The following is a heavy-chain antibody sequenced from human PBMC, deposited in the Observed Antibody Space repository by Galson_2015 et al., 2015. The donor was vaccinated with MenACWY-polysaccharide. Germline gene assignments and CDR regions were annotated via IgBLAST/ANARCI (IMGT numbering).Heavy chain of an antibody. CDR1: GFTFSSYS. CDR3: ARESGSYYPFDY. Sequence: SLRLSCAASGFTFSSYSMNWVRQAPGKGLEWVSSISSSSSYIYYADSVKGRFTISRDNAKNSLYLQMNSLRAEDTAVYYCARESGSYYPFDYWGQGTLVTVSS. J-gene: IGHJ4*02. CDR2: ISSSSSYI. V-gene: IGHV3-21*01. D-gene: IGHD1-26*01.